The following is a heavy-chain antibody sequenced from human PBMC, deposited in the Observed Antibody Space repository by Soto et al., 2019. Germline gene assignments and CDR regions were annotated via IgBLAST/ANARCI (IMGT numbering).Heavy chain of an antibody. J-gene: IGHJ5*02. Sequence: ASVKVSCKASGYTFTSYDINWVRQATGQGLEWMGWMNPNSGNTGYAQKFQGRVTMTRNTSISTAYMELSSLRSEDTAVYYCARGFDECSGGSCYRRIDPWGQGTLVTVSS. D-gene: IGHD2-15*01. CDR2: MNPNSGNT. CDR3: ARGFDECSGGSCYRRIDP. V-gene: IGHV1-8*01. CDR1: GYTFTSYD.